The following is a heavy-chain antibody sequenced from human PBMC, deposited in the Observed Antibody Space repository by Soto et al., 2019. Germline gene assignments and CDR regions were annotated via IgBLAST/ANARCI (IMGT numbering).Heavy chain of an antibody. Sequence: GWSLRLACPASGFPFNADTMHWVRQTTGKGLEWVAAISGGGANTYYADSVKGRFTISRDNSKNTLHLQMDSLRAEDTAIYFCAKDSYSDFWSGHYYYFDFWGQGTLVTVSS. CDR3: AKDSYSDFWSGHYYYFDF. V-gene: IGHV3-23*01. CDR2: ISGGGANT. D-gene: IGHD3-3*01. J-gene: IGHJ4*02. CDR1: GFPFNADT.